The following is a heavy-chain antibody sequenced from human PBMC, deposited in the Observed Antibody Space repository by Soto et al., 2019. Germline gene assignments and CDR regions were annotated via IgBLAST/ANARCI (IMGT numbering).Heavy chain of an antibody. CDR3: ARHRLDIVVVPALRLYYMDV. J-gene: IGHJ6*03. Sequence: SETLSLTCTVSGGSISSSSYYWGWIRQPPGKGLEWIGSIYYSGSTYYNPSLKSRVTISVDTSKNQFSLKLSSVTAADTAVYYCARHRLDIVVVPALRLYYMDVWGKGTTVTVSS. CDR1: GGSISSSSYY. V-gene: IGHV4-39*01. CDR2: IYYSGST. D-gene: IGHD2-2*03.